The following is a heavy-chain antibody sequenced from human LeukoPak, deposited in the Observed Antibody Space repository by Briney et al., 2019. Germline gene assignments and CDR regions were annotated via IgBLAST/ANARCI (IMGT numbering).Heavy chain of an antibody. CDR3: ARARDIVVDYYYYGMDV. CDR2: IYYSGST. Sequence: SETLSLTCTVSGGSISSGGDYWSWIRQHPGKGLEWIGYIYYSGSTYYNLSLKSRVTISVDTSKNQFSLKLSSVTAADTAVYYCARARDIVVDYYYYGMDVWGKGTTVTVSS. D-gene: IGHD2-15*01. J-gene: IGHJ6*04. V-gene: IGHV4-31*03. CDR1: GGSISSGGDY.